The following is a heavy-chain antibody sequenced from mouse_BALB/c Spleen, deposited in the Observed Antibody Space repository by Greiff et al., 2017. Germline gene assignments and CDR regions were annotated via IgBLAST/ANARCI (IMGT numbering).Heavy chain of an antibody. CDR1: GYTFTSYW. CDR2: IYPGSGST. Sequence: LQQPGSELVRPGASVKLSCKASGYTFTSYWMHWVKQRPGQGLEWIGNIYPGSGSTNYDEKFKSKATLTVDTSSSTAYMQLSSLTSEDSAVYYCTRHEGNYRYAMDYWGQGTSVTVSS. V-gene: IGHV1S22*01. J-gene: IGHJ4*01. CDR3: TRHEGNYRYAMDY. D-gene: IGHD2-1*01.